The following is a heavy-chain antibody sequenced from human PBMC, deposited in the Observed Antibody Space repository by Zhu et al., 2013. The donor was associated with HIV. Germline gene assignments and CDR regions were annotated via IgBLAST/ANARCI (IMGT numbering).Heavy chain of an antibody. Sequence: LPGAAGFTVSSNYMSWVRQAPGKGLEWVSVIYSGGSTYYADSVKGRFTISRDNSKNTLYLQMNSLRAEDTAVYYCALLLWFGDDWEHAFDIWGQGTMVTVSS. J-gene: IGHJ3*02. CDR2: IYSGGST. V-gene: IGHV3-53*01. CDR1: GFTVSSNY. CDR3: ALLLWFGDDWEHAFDI. D-gene: IGHD3-10*01.